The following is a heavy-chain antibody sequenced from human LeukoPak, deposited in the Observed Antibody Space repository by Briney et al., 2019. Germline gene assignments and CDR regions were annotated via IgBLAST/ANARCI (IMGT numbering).Heavy chain of an antibody. CDR1: GGSISSYY. CDR2: IYYSGST. J-gene: IGHJ4*02. Sequence: PSETLSLTCTVSGGSISSYYWSWIRQPPGKGLEWIGYIYYSGSTNYNPSLKSRVTISVDTSKNQFSLKLSSVTAADTAVYYCVRQTGAGIDYWGQGTLVTVSS. CDR3: VRQTGAGIDY. V-gene: IGHV4-59*08. D-gene: IGHD2-8*02.